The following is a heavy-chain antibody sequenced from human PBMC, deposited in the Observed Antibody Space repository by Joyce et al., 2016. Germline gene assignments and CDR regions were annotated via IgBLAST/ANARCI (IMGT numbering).Heavy chain of an antibody. D-gene: IGHD3-16*01. V-gene: IGHV1-69*06. CDR2: INPAFGGV. Sequence: QVQLLQSGAEVRKPGSSVKVSCKTSGDLFKNYAFSWVRQAPGQGLEGMGGINPAFGGVYEHKFRGRFTTSADKSASTLDMELSSLTSDDTAVYFCTRGIGGEIRSFDYWGQGTLVTVSS. CDR1: GDLFKNYA. J-gene: IGHJ4*02. CDR3: TRGIGGEIRSFDY.